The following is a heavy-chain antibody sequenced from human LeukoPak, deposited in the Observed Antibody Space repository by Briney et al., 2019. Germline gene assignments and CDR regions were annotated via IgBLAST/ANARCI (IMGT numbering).Heavy chain of an antibody. CDR2: IYYSGST. Sequence: SETLSLTCTVSGGSISSSSYYWGWIRQPPGKGLEWIGSIYYSGSTYYNPSLKSRVTISVDTSKNQFSLKLSSVTAADTAVYYCARDGSVAAAGTPFDYWGQGTLVTVSS. V-gene: IGHV4-39*07. J-gene: IGHJ4*02. CDR3: ARDGSVAAAGTPFDY. CDR1: GGSISSSSYY. D-gene: IGHD6-13*01.